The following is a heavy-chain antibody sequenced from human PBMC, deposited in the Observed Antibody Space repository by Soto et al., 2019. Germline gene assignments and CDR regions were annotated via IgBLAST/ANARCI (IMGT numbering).Heavy chain of an antibody. Sequence: EVQLVESGGGLVKPGGSLRLSCAASGFTFSSYNMNWVRQAPGKGLEWVSSISSSGTYIYYADSVKGRFTISRDNAKNSLYLQMNSLRAEATAVYYGGREGRVYAIAYFDYWGQGTLVTVSS. J-gene: IGHJ4*02. V-gene: IGHV3-21*02. CDR1: GFTFSSYN. CDR3: GREGRVYAIAYFDY. D-gene: IGHD2-8*01. CDR2: ISSSGTYI.